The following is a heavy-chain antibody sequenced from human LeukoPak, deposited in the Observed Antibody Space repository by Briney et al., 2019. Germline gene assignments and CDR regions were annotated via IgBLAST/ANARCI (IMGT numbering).Heavy chain of an antibody. CDR3: ASSVTRDWFDP. J-gene: IGHJ5*02. CDR1: GYSISSGYY. Sequence: PSETLSLTCAASGYSISSGYYWGWIRQPPGKGLEWIGSIYHSGSTYYNPSLKSRVTISVDTSKNQFSLKLSSVTAADTAVYYCASSVTRDWFDPWGQGTLVTVSS. D-gene: IGHD4-11*01. V-gene: IGHV4-38-2*01. CDR2: IYHSGST.